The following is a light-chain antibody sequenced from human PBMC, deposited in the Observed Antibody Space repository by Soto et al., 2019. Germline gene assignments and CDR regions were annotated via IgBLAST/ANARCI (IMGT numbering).Light chain of an antibody. CDR1: QSVSSSD. CDR2: GAS. J-gene: IGKJ5*01. CDR3: QLYGSSPIT. V-gene: IGKV3-20*01. Sequence: VLTKYLGTLALCTGERATLSCRASQSVSSSDLAWYQQKPGQAPRLLIYGASSRATGIPDRFSGSGSGTDFTLTISRLEPEDFAVYYCQLYGSSPITFGQGTRLE.